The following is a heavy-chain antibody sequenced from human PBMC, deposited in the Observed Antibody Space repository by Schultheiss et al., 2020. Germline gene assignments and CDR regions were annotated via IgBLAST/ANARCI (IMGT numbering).Heavy chain of an antibody. Sequence: GGSLRLSCAASGFTFSSYGMHWVRQAPGKGLEWVSGISWNSGSIGYADSVKGRFTISRDNAKNSLYMQMNSLRAEDTALYYCAKDIFRSGYDPTSYYYGMDVWGQGTTVTVSS. CDR3: AKDIFRSGYDPTSYYYGMDV. V-gene: IGHV3-9*01. D-gene: IGHD5-12*01. J-gene: IGHJ6*02. CDR2: ISWNSGSI. CDR1: GFTFSSYG.